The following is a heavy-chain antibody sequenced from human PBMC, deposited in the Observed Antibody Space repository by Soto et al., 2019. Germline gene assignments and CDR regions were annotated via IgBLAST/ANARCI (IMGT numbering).Heavy chain of an antibody. D-gene: IGHD3-10*01. CDR2: ISSSGSNT. CDR3: AKERLARGIDY. Sequence: EVQLLDSGGGLVQPAGSLRLSCAASGFTFSNYAMSWVRQAPGKGLDWVSTISSSGSNTYYADSVKGRFSISRDNSKNTVYLEMKNLRAEDTDVYYCAKERLARGIDYWGQGTLVTVSS. J-gene: IGHJ4*02. V-gene: IGHV3-23*01. CDR1: GFTFSNYA.